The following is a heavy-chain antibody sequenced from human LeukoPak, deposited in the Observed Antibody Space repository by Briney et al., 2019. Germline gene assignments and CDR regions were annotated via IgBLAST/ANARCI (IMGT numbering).Heavy chain of an antibody. J-gene: IGHJ4*02. CDR2: ISAYNGNT. CDR1: GYTFTSYG. CDR3: ARVSVAPTLRLADFDY. D-gene: IGHD1-26*01. V-gene: IGHV1-18*01. Sequence: ASVKVSCKASGYTFTSYGISWVRQAPGQGLEWMGWISAYNGNTNYAQKLQGRVTMTTDTSTSTAYMELRSLRSDDTAVYYCARVSVAPTLRLADFDYWGQGTLVTVSS.